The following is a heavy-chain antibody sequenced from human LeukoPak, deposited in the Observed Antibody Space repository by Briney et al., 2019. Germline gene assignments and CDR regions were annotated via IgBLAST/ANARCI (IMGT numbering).Heavy chain of an antibody. Sequence: SETLSLTSTASGGSIRSYYWSCIRQPPGKDLAWIGYIYTSGSTNYNPSLKSRVTISVDTSKNQFSLKLSSVTAADTAVYYCASFWSGYYRGAFDIWGQGTMVTVSS. CDR1: GGSIRSYY. J-gene: IGHJ3*02. CDR2: IYTSGST. D-gene: IGHD3-3*01. V-gene: IGHV4-4*09. CDR3: ASFWSGYYRGAFDI.